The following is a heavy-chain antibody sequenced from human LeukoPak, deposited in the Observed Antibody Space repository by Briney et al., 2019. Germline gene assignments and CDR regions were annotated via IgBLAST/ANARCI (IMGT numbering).Heavy chain of an antibody. CDR2: IYYSGST. V-gene: IGHV4-30-4*01. Sequence: PSETLSLTCTVSGGSISSGDCYWSWIRQPPGKGLEWIGYIYYSGSTYYNPSLKSRVTISVDTSKNQFSLKLSSVTAADTAVYYCARAADSSGYYGVLDYWGQGTLVTVSS. CDR1: GGSISSGDCY. CDR3: ARAADSSGYYGVLDY. J-gene: IGHJ4*02. D-gene: IGHD3-22*01.